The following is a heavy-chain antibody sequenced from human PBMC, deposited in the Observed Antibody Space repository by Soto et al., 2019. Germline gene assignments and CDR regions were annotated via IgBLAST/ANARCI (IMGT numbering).Heavy chain of an antibody. CDR2: IIPILGIA. Sequence: QVQLVQSGAAVKKPGSSVKVSCKASGGTFSSYTISWVRQAPGQGLEWMGRIIPILGIANYAQKFQGRVTITADKSTSTAYMELSSLRSEDTAVYYCARAFTPPAAGFDYWGQGTLVTVSS. J-gene: IGHJ4*02. V-gene: IGHV1-69*02. CDR1: GGTFSSYT. D-gene: IGHD6-13*01. CDR3: ARAFTPPAAGFDY.